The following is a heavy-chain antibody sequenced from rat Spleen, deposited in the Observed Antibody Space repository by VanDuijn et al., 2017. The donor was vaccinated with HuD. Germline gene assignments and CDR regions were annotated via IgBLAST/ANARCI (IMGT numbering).Heavy chain of an antibody. Sequence: QVQLKESGPGLMQPSETLSLTCTVSGFSLTSYSVSWVRQVSGKGPEWMGRMWYDGDTAFNSVLKSRLSISRDTSKNQVFLKMNSLQTDDTGTYYCARDGETVAASNWFAYWGQGTLVTVSS. CDR3: ARDGETVAASNWFAY. CDR1: GFSLTSYS. D-gene: IGHD1-2*01. CDR2: MWYDGDT. J-gene: IGHJ3*01. V-gene: IGHV2-34*01.